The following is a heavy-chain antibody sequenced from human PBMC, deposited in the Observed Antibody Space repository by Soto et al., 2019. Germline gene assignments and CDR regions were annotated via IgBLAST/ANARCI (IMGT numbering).Heavy chain of an antibody. V-gene: IGHV4-34*01. CDR2: INHSGST. Sequence: QVQLQQWGAGLLKPSETLSLTCAVYGGSFSGYYWSWIRQPPGKGREWIGEINHSGSTNYNPSLKSRVTISVDTSKNQFSLKLSSVTAADTAVYYCARGRFEYSSSGVDYWGQGTLVTVSS. CDR1: GGSFSGYY. D-gene: IGHD6-6*01. CDR3: ARGRFEYSSSGVDY. J-gene: IGHJ4*02.